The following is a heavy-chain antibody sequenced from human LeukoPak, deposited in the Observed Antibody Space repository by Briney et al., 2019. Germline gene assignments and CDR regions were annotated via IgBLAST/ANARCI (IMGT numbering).Heavy chain of an antibody. Sequence: PGESLRLSCAASGFTLSSYWMHWVRQAPGKGLVWVSRINSDGSSTSYADSVKGRFTISRDKSRNTLYLQMNSLRAEDTAVYYCAKTRSWYYFDYWGQGTLVTVSS. CDR2: INSDGSST. CDR1: GFTLSSYW. V-gene: IGHV3-74*01. J-gene: IGHJ4*02. CDR3: AKTRSWYYFDY. D-gene: IGHD6-13*01.